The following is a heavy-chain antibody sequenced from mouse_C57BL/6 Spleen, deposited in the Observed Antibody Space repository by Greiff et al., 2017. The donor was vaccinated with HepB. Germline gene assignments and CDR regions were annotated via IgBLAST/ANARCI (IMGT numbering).Heavy chain of an antibody. CDR3: ARDSVYYYGSSYVDYAMDY. Sequence: EVKLQESEGGLVQPGSSMKLSCTASGFTFSDYYMAWVRQVPEKGLEWVANINYDGSSTYYLDSLKSRFIISRDNAKNILYLQMSSLKSEDTATYYCARDSVYYYGSSYVDYAMDYWGQGTSVTVSS. D-gene: IGHD1-1*01. V-gene: IGHV5-16*01. J-gene: IGHJ4*01. CDR2: INYDGSST. CDR1: GFTFSDYY.